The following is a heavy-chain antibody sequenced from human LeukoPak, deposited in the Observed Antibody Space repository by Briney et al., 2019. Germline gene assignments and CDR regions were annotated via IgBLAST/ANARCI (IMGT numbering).Heavy chain of an antibody. D-gene: IGHD6-13*01. J-gene: IGHJ6*02. Sequence: TGGSLRLSCAASGFTFSSYWMHWVRQAPGKGPVWVSRINSDGSSTSYADSVKGRFTISRDNAKNTLYLQMNSLRAEDTAVYYCARDLPQRYSSSWYSPYYYYGMDVWGQGTTVTVSS. V-gene: IGHV3-74*01. CDR2: INSDGSST. CDR1: GFTFSSYW. CDR3: ARDLPQRYSSSWYSPYYYYGMDV.